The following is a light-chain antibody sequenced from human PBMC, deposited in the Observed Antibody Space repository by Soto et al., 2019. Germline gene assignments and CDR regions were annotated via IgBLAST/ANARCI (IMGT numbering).Light chain of an antibody. Sequence: HSLLTHPPSASATPGERFTISCSVSSSNIGTNYVYWYQHLPGTAPKLLIYRNDQRPSGVPDRFSGSMSGTAASLAIGGLRSEDEADYYCAAWDDSLSGVVFGGGTQLTV. V-gene: IGLV1-47*01. CDR3: AAWDDSLSGVV. CDR2: RND. CDR1: SSNIGTNY. J-gene: IGLJ2*01.